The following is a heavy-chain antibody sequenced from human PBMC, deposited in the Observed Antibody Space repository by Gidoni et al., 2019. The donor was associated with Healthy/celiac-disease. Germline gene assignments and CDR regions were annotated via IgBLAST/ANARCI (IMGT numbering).Heavy chain of an antibody. CDR2: INPTSGGT. Sequence: QLQMVQSGAEVKKTGASVKACCKASGYSITGYSMPWVVQAPGTGLERMGWINPTSGGTNYAQKFQGRVTMTRDTSISTAYMELSRLRSDDTAVYYCARDGDYVWGSYRYRPFDYWGQGTLVTVSA. V-gene: IGHV1-2*02. J-gene: IGHJ4*02. D-gene: IGHD3-16*02. CDR3: ARDGDYVWGSYRYRPFDY. CDR1: GYSITGYS.